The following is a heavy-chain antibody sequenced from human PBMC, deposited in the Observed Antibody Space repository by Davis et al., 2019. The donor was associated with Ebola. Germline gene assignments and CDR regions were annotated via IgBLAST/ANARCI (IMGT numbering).Heavy chain of an antibody. Sequence: PGGSLRLSCAVYGGSFSGYYWSWIRQPPEKGLEWIGEINHSGSTNYNPSLKSRVTISVDTSKNQFSLKLSSVTAADTAVYYCARGGYYDFWSGYYTLDYWGQGTLVTVSS. D-gene: IGHD3-3*01. V-gene: IGHV4-34*01. CDR1: GGSFSGYY. CDR2: INHSGST. CDR3: ARGGYYDFWSGYYTLDY. J-gene: IGHJ4*02.